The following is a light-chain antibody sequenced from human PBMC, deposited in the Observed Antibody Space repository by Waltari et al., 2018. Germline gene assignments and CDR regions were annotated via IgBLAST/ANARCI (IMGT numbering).Light chain of an antibody. CDR1: QSLTKRY. Sequence: VLTQSPGTLSLSPGERATLSCRASQSLTKRYLAWYQQKPGLAPRLLIYGASSRAAGIPDRCSGSGSGTDFTLTISRLEPEDFAVYYCQQYGSSVMYTFGQGTKLEIK. CDR3: QQYGSSVMYT. CDR2: GAS. V-gene: IGKV3-20*01. J-gene: IGKJ2*01.